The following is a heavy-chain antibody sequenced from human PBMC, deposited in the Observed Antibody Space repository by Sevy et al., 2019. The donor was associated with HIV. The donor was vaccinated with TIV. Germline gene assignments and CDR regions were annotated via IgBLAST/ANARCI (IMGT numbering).Heavy chain of an antibody. D-gene: IGHD5-18*01. Sequence: GGCLRLSCAASEFIFDDYAMHWVRQVPGRGLQWVSGISWNSGAIDYTDAVMGRFTMSRDNAKNSLYLQMNNLRLEDTALYYCAKDRRYSYSSIDFWGQGTLVTVSS. CDR3: AKDRRYSYSSIDF. CDR1: EFIFDDYA. J-gene: IGHJ4*02. V-gene: IGHV3-9*01. CDR2: ISWNSGAI.